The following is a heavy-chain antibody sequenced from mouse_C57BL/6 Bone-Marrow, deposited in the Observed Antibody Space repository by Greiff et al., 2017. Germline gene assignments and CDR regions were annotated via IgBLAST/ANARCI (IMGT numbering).Heavy chain of an antibody. CDR2: IYPGSGNT. Sequence: QVQLQQSGAELVRPGASVKLSCKASGYTFTDYYINWVKQRPGQGLEWIARIYPGSGNTYYNEKFKGKATLTAEKSSSTAYMQLSSLKSEDSAVYFCARERYGKDYWGQGTTLTVSS. J-gene: IGHJ2*01. D-gene: IGHD2-10*02. V-gene: IGHV1-76*01. CDR1: GYTFTDYY. CDR3: ARERYGKDY.